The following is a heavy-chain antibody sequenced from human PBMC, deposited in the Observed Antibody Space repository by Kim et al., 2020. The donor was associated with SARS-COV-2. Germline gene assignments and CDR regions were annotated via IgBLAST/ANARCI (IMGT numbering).Heavy chain of an antibody. CDR1: GGSISSYY. J-gene: IGHJ4*02. V-gene: IGHV4-59*08. CDR2: IYYSGYT. CDR3: ARQKVVVTGTIYYFDY. D-gene: IGHD2-21*02. Sequence: SETLSLTCTVSGGSISSYYWSWIRQSPGKGLEWIGYIYYSGYTIYNPSLESRITISLDTSKTQFSLKMSSVTASDTAMYYCARQKVVVTGTIYYFDYWGQGTLVTVSS.